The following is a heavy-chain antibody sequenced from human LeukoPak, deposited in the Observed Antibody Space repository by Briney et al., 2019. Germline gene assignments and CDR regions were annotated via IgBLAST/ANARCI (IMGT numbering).Heavy chain of an antibody. CDR2: INPNSGGT. Sequence: GASVKVSCKASGYTFTGYYMHWVRQAPGQGLEWMGWINPNSGGTNYAQKFQGWVTMTRDTSISTAYMELSRLRSDDTAVYYCARGSGYDPYYSDYWGQGTLVTVSS. D-gene: IGHD5-12*01. V-gene: IGHV1-2*04. CDR3: ARGSGYDPYYSDY. CDR1: GYTFTGYY. J-gene: IGHJ4*02.